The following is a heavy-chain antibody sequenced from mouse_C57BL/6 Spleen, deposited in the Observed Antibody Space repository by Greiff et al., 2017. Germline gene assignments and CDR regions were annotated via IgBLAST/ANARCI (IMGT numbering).Heavy chain of an antibody. CDR3: ARGGLGTSMDY. CDR2: ISSGSSTI. D-gene: IGHD2-4*01. CDR1: GFTFSDYG. Sequence: EVKLVESGGGLVKPGGSLKLSCAASGFTFSDYGMHWVRQAPEKGLEWVAYISSGSSTIYYADTVKGRFTISRDNAKNTLFLQMTSLRSEDTAMYYCARGGLGTSMDYWGQGTSVTVSS. J-gene: IGHJ4*01. V-gene: IGHV5-17*01.